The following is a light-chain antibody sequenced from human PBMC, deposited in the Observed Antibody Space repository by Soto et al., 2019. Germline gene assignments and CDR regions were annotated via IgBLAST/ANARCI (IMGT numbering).Light chain of an antibody. CDR1: QTVRNNY. V-gene: IGKV3-20*01. J-gene: IGKJ5*01. Sequence: VLNQSPGTLSLSQGKRATLSCRASQTVRNNYLAWYQQKPGQAPRLLIYDASSRATGIPDRFSGSGSGTDFTLTISRLEPDDFAVYYCQQHGTSPITFCQGTRLEI. CDR2: DAS. CDR3: QQHGTSPIT.